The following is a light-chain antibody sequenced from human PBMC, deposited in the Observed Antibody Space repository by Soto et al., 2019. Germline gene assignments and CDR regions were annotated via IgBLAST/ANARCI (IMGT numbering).Light chain of an antibody. J-gene: IGKJ1*01. CDR2: AAS. Sequence: DIQMTQSPSSLSASVGDRVTITRRASQGIRNDLAWYQQKPGKAPKRLVYAASILESGVPSRFSASGSGTEFTLTISSLQPEDFATYYCLQHSSYPQTFGQGTKVDIK. CDR1: QGIRND. V-gene: IGKV1-17*01. CDR3: LQHSSYPQT.